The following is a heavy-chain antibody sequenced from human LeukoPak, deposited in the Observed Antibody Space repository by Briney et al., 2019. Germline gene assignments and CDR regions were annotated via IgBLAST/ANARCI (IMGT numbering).Heavy chain of an antibody. CDR2: MNPNSGNT. CDR3: ARDGGGSSLYYYYYYMDV. CDR1: GYTFTSYD. V-gene: IGHV1-8*03. J-gene: IGHJ6*03. D-gene: IGHD2-15*01. Sequence: ASVTVSCKASGYTFTSYDINWVRQAAGQGLEWMGWMNPNSGNTGYAQKFQGRVTITRNTSISTAYMELSSLRSEDTAVYYCARDGGGSSLYYYYYYMDVWGKGTTVTISS.